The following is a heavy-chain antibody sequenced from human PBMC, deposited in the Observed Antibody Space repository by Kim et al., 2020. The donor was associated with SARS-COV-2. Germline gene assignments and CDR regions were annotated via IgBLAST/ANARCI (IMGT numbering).Heavy chain of an antibody. D-gene: IGHD6-19*01. CDR3: ARGWLVDPYYYGMDV. J-gene: IGHJ6*02. V-gene: IGHV3-48*03. Sequence: ADSVKGRFTISRDNAKNSLYLQMNSLRAEDTAVYYCARGWLVDPYYYGMDVWGQGTTVTVSS.